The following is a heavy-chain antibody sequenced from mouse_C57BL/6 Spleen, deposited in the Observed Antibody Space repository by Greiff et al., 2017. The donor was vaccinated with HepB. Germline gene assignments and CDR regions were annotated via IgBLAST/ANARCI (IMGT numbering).Heavy chain of an antibody. CDR1: GYTFTSYW. D-gene: IGHD1-1*01. CDR2: IYPGNSDP. J-gene: IGHJ2*01. Sequence: EVQLQQSGTVLARPGASVKMSCKTSGYTFTSYWMHWVKQRPGQGLEWIGAIYPGNSDPSYNQKFKGKAKLTAVTSASTAYMELSSLTQEDSAVYYCTRPPHYYGSSQYYFDYWGQGTTLTVAS. V-gene: IGHV1-5*01. CDR3: TRPPHYYGSSQYYFDY.